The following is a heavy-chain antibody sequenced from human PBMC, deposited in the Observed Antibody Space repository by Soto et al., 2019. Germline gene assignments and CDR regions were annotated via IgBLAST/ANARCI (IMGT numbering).Heavy chain of an antibody. CDR3: ARGITIFGVAPERFDP. CDR1: GYTFTSYD. V-gene: IGHV1-8*01. CDR2: MNPNSGNT. J-gene: IGHJ5*02. D-gene: IGHD3-3*01. Sequence: ASVKVSCKASGYTFTSYDINWVRQATGQGLEWMGWMNPNSGNTGYAQKFQGRVTMTRNTSISTAYMELSSLRSEDTAVYYCARGITIFGVAPERFDPWGQGTLVTVSS.